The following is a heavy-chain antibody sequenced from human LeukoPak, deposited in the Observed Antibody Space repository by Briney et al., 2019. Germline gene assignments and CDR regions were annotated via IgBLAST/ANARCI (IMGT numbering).Heavy chain of an antibody. CDR2: MNPNSGNT. CDR1: GYTFTSYD. Sequence: ASVKVSCKASGYTFTSYDINWVRQATGQGLEWMGWMNPNSGNTGYAQKFQGGVTMTRNTSITTAYMELSSLRSEDTAMYYCARGPTGTHHYYMDVWGKGTTVTVSS. V-gene: IGHV1-8*01. D-gene: IGHD1-1*01. CDR3: ARGPTGTHHYYMDV. J-gene: IGHJ6*03.